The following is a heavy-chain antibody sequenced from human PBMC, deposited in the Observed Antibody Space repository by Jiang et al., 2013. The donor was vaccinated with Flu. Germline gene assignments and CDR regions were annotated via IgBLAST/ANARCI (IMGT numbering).Heavy chain of an antibody. CDR2: INPGGGGT. CDR1: GYTFTDYD. J-gene: IGHJ4*02. V-gene: IGHV1-46*01. Sequence: GAEVKKPGASVKVSCKASGYTFTDYDLHWVRQTPGQGLEWLGIINPGGGGTTYAQNFRGRFTMTRDTATSTLYMELSSLRSEDTAVYFCARLLSCGGSCYYFDHWGQGTLVAVSS. D-gene: IGHD2-15*01. CDR3: ARLLSCGGSCYYFDH.